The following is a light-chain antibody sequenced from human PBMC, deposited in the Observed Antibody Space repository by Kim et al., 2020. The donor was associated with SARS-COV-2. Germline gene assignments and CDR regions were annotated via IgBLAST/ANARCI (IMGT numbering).Light chain of an antibody. J-gene: IGLJ1*01. Sequence: SYELTQPLSVSVAPGQTASVSCGGDNIGTKTVHWYQQTPGQAPVLVIFRDHNRPSGIPERFSASKSMNTATLTISRVQVEDEADYYCQVWAGNTYVFGTG. CDR3: QVWAGNTYV. V-gene: IGLV3-9*01. CDR2: RDH. CDR1: NIGTKT.